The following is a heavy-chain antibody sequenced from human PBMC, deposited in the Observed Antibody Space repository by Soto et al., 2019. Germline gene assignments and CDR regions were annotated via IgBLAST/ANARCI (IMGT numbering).Heavy chain of an antibody. CDR1: GFTVSSNY. D-gene: IGHD3-10*01. J-gene: IGHJ5*02. CDR2: IYSGGST. Sequence: DVQLVESGGGLVQPGGSLRLSCAASGFTVSSNYMSWVRQAPGKGLEWVSVIYSGGSTYYADSVKGRFTISRDNSKNTLYLQMNSLRAEDTAVYYCARDFRGYYGSGSPPWFDPWGQGTLVTVSS. CDR3: ARDFRGYYGSGSPPWFDP. V-gene: IGHV3-66*01.